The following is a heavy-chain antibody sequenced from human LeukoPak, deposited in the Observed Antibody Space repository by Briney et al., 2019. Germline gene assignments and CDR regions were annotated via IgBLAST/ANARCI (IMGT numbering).Heavy chain of an antibody. V-gene: IGHV4-34*01. CDR1: GGSFSGYY. Sequence: SETLSLTCAVYGGSFSGYYWSWIRQPPGKGLEWIGEINHSGSTNYNPSLKSRVTISVDTSKNQFALKLSPVTAADTGVEYFARVGGGYSYGDNWFDPWGQGTLV. CDR2: INHSGST. CDR3: ARVGGGYSYGDNWFDP. J-gene: IGHJ5*02. D-gene: IGHD5-18*01.